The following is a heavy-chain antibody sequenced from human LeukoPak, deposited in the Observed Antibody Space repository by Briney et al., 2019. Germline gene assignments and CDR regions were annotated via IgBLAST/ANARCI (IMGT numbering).Heavy chain of an antibody. J-gene: IGHJ6*02. D-gene: IGHD3-10*01. CDR3: ARARGDPYYYGMDV. Sequence: SETLSLTCTVSGGSISSYYWSWIRQPPGKGLEWIGYIYYSGSTNYNPSLKSRVTISVDTSKNQFSLKLSSVTAADTAVYYCARARGDPYYYGMDVWGRGTTVTVSS. CDR2: IYYSGST. CDR1: GGSISSYY. V-gene: IGHV4-59*01.